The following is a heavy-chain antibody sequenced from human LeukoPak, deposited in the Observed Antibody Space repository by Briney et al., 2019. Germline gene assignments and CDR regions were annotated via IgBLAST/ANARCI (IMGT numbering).Heavy chain of an antibody. Sequence: SETLSLTCAVYGGSFSGYYWSWIRQPPGKGLECIGYIYYSGSTNYNPSLKSRVTISVDTSKNQFSLKLSSVTAADTAVYFCTREVYYGSGTGPFDYWGQGTLVTVSS. CDR2: IYYSGST. V-gene: IGHV4-59*01. CDR1: GGSFSGYY. CDR3: TREVYYGSGTGPFDY. D-gene: IGHD3-10*01. J-gene: IGHJ4*02.